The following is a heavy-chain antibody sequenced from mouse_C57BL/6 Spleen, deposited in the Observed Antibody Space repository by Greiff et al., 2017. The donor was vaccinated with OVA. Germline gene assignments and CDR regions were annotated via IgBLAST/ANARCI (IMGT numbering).Heavy chain of an antibody. V-gene: IGHV1-26*01. D-gene: IGHD4-1*01. CDR3: AGKLGAGY. CDR1: GYTFTDYY. J-gene: IGHJ2*01. CDR2: INPNNGGT. Sequence: EVQLQQSGPELVKPGASVKISCKASGYTFTDYYMNWVKQSHGKSLEWIGDINPNNGGTSYNQKFKGKATLTVDKSSSTAYMELRSLTSEDSAVYYCAGKLGAGYWGQGTTLTVSS.